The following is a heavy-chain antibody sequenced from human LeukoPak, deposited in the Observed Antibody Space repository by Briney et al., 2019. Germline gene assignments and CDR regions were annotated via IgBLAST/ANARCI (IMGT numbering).Heavy chain of an antibody. J-gene: IGHJ5*02. Sequence: GGSLRLSCAGSGFVFSDYSMNWIRQAPGKGLEWVSSISGPSNYIYYADSMKGRFTISRDNAKNLLYLQMNSLRAEDTAVYYCARGPAFSNYDWFDPWGREPWSPSPQ. CDR2: ISGPSNYI. D-gene: IGHD4-11*01. V-gene: IGHV3-21*06. CDR3: ARGPAFSNYDWFDP. CDR1: GFVFSDYS.